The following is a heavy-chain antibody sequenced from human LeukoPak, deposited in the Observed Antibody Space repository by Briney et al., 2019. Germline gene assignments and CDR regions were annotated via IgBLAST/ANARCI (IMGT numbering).Heavy chain of an antibody. CDR1: GFTFSSYS. Sequence: GGSLRLSCAASGFTFSSYSMNWVRQAPGKGLEWVSYISSSSSTIYYADSVKGRFTISRDNAKNSLYLQMNSLRAEDTAVYYCARVVWDSRGQYRRHFDYWGQGTLVTVSS. D-gene: IGHD3-22*01. CDR3: ARVVWDSRGQYRRHFDY. J-gene: IGHJ4*02. V-gene: IGHV3-48*01. CDR2: ISSSSSTI.